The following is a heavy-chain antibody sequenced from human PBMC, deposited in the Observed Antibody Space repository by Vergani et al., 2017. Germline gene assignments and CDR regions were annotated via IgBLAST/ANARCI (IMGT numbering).Heavy chain of an antibody. D-gene: IGHD2-2*01. Sequence: EVQLVESGGGLVQPGGSLRLSCAASGFTFSSYWMSWVRQAPGKGMEWVANIKPDGREKYYVDSVKGRFTISRDNAKNSLYLQMNSLRAEDTAVYYCARDRIAMHYWGQGTLVTVSS. CDR2: IKPDGREK. CDR3: ARDRIAMHY. CDR1: GFTFSSYW. J-gene: IGHJ4*02. V-gene: IGHV3-7*03.